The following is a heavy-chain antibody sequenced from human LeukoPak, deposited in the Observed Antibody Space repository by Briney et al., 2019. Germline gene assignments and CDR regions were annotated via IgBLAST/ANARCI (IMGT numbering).Heavy chain of an antibody. CDR1: GFTFRSYA. CDR2: ISGSGAGT. Sequence: GGSLRLSCAASGFTFRSYAMTWVRPTPGKGLEWVSAISGSGAGTYYADSVKGRFTISRDNSKNTLYLQMNSLRAEDTAVYFCAKDGAGDRPDAFDIWGQGTMVTVSS. J-gene: IGHJ3*02. D-gene: IGHD2-21*02. CDR3: AKDGAGDRPDAFDI. V-gene: IGHV3-23*01.